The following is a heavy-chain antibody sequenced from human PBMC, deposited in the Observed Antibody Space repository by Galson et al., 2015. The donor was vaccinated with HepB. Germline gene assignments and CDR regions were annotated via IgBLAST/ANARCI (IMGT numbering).Heavy chain of an antibody. CDR2: ISSSSSSI. D-gene: IGHD3-22*01. V-gene: IGHV3-21*01. CDR3: ARDPPMTPYAFDI. J-gene: IGHJ3*02. CDR1: GFTFSSYS. Sequence: SLRLSCAASGFTFSSYSMNWVRQAPGKGLEWVSSISSSSSSIYYADSVKGRFTISRNNAKNSLYLQMNSLRAEDTAVYYCARDPPMTPYAFDIWGQGTMVTVSS.